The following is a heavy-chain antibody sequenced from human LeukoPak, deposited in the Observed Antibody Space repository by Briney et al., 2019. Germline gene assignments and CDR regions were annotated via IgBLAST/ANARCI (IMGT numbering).Heavy chain of an antibody. J-gene: IGHJ4*02. CDR3: ARGLQQLFSFDY. CDR1: GGSISSYY. V-gene: IGHV4-59*01. Sequence: SETLSLTCTVSGGSISSYYWSWIRQPPGKGLEWIGYIYYSGSTNYSPSLKSRVTISVDTSKNQFSLKLSSVTAADTAVYYCARGLQQLFSFDYWGQGTLVTVSS. CDR2: IYYSGST. D-gene: IGHD6-13*01.